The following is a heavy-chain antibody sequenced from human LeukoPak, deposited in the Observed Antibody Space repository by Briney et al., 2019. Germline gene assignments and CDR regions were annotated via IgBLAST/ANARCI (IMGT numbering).Heavy chain of an antibody. D-gene: IGHD4-17*01. Sequence: SETLSLTCTVSGGSISSYYWSWIRRPPGKGLEWIGYIYYSGSTNYNPSLKSRVTISVDTSKNQFSLKLSSVTAADTAVYYCARMTTVTYAFDYWGQGTLVTVSS. CDR1: GGSISSYY. CDR2: IYYSGST. J-gene: IGHJ4*02. CDR3: ARMTTVTYAFDY. V-gene: IGHV4-59*01.